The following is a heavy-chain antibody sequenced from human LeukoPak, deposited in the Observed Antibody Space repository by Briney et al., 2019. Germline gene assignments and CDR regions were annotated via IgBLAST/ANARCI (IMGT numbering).Heavy chain of an antibody. D-gene: IGHD6-13*01. V-gene: IGHV4-30-4*08. CDR2: IYYSGST. CDR3: ARVGSSSWRPMKFDY. Sequence: PSETLSLTCTVSGGSISSGDYYWSWIRQPPGKGLEWIGYIYYSGSTYYNPSLKSRVTISVDTSKNQFSLKLSSVTAADTAVYYCARVGSSSWRPMKFDYWGQGTLVTVSS. J-gene: IGHJ4*02. CDR1: GGSISSGDYY.